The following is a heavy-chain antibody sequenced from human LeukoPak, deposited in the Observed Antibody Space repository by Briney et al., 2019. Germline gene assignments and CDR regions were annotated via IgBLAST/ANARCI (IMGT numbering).Heavy chain of an antibody. CDR2: INAGNGNT. D-gene: IGHD6-13*01. J-gene: IGHJ6*02. CDR3: ARTRAAAGSYQGYYFGMDV. Sequence: ASVKVSCKASGYTFTCYAMHWVRQAPGQRLEWMGWINAGNGNTKYSQKFQDRVTITRDTSASTAYMELSSLRSEDTAVYYCARTRAAAGSYQGYYFGMDVWGQGTTVTVSS. V-gene: IGHV1-3*01. CDR1: GYTFTCYA.